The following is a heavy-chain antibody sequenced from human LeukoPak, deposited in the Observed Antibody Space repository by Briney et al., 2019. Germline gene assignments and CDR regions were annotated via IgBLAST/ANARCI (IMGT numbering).Heavy chain of an antibody. Sequence: GSLRLSCAASGFTFSSYSMNWVRQAPGKGLEWVSSISSSSSYIYYADSVKGRFTISRDNAKNSLYLQMNSLRAEDTAVYYCARGGTTTNWFDPWGQGTLVTVSS. V-gene: IGHV3-21*01. CDR1: GFTFSSYS. CDR2: ISSSSSYI. CDR3: ARGGTTTNWFDP. D-gene: IGHD1-1*01. J-gene: IGHJ5*02.